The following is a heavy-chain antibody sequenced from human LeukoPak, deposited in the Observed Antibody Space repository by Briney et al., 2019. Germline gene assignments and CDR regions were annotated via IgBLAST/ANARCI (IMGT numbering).Heavy chain of an antibody. CDR3: ARDSSGYYVIRDAFDI. D-gene: IGHD3-22*01. Sequence: PSETLSLTCTVSAGSISSSSDHWGWIRQPPGKGLEWIGSIHYSGTTYYNPSLKSRVTISVDTSKNQFSLKLSSVTAADTAVYYCARDSSGYYVIRDAFDIWGQGTMVTVSS. CDR1: AGSISSSSDH. V-gene: IGHV4-39*07. J-gene: IGHJ3*02. CDR2: IHYSGTT.